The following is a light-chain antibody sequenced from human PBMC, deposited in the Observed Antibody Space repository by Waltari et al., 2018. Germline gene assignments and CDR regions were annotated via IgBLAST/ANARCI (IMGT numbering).Light chain of an antibody. J-gene: IGKJ1*01. V-gene: IGKV3-20*01. CDR1: QSGSGSY. CDR2: DAS. CDR3: QQYGTSPTWT. Sequence: EIVLTQSPDTLSLSPGERATLSCRASQSGSGSYLAWSQQKPGQAPRLLISDASSRATDIPDRFSGSGSGTDFTLTISRLEPEDFAVYYCQQYGTSPTWTFGQGTKVEIK.